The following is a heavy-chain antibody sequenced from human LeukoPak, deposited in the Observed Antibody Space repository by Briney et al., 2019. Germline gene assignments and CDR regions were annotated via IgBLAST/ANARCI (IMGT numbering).Heavy chain of an antibody. CDR1: GGTFSSYA. V-gene: IGHV1-69*04. Sequence: SVKVSCKASGGTFSSYAISWVRQAPGQGLEWMGRIIPILGIANYAQKLQGRVTMTTDTSTSTAYMELRSLRSDDTAVYYCARVPGLSDAFDIWGQGTMVTVSS. CDR3: ARVPGLSDAFDI. J-gene: IGHJ3*02. CDR2: IIPILGIA.